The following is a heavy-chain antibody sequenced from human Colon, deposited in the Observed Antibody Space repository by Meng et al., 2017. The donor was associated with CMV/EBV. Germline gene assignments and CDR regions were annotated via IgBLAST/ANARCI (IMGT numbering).Heavy chain of an antibody. CDR1: GGSISSGNLY. Sequence: SETLSLTCAVSGGSISSGNLYWGWIRQSPGRGLEWIGSIHYTGNTYRNPSLWGRVSMSVDTSKNQFSLNLTSVTAADTSIYYCARPSDNGWYYFDSWGQAPWSPSPQ. CDR3: ARPSDNGWYYFDS. V-gene: IGHV4-39*01. J-gene: IGHJ4*01. D-gene: IGHD6-19*01. CDR2: IHYTGNT.